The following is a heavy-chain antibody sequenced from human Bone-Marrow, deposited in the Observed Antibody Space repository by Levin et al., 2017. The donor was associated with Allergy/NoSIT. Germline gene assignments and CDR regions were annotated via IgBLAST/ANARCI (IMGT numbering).Heavy chain of an antibody. CDR1: GFMFRKYS. V-gene: IGHV3-48*04. D-gene: IGHD5-24*01. CDR3: ARRGGKDGYNYFDY. Sequence: GGSLRLSCVASGFMFRKYSMNWVRQAPGKGLEWISYIRSNGSTTYYADSVKGRFIVSRDNAENSLYLQMNTLRVEDTAVYYCARRGGKDGYNYFDYWGRGTLVSVSS. CDR2: IRSNGSTT. J-gene: IGHJ4*02.